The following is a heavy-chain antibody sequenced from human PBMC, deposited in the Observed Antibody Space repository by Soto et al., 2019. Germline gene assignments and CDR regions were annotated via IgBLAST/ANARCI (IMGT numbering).Heavy chain of an antibody. D-gene: IGHD2-2*01. CDR2: VYHSGSA. Sequence: QVQLQESGPGLVKPSETLSLTCDVSGASISSSRWWCWLRQPPGKGLEWIGEVYHSGSANYNPSLKSRVTMSIDKSKNLFSLRLSSVTAADTALYYCATVAVVPAALDPWGQGTLVTVSS. CDR1: GASISSSRW. CDR3: ATVAVVPAALDP. V-gene: IGHV4-4*02. J-gene: IGHJ5*02.